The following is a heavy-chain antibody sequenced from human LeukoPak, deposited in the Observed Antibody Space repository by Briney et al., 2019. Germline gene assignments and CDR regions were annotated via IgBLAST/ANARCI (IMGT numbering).Heavy chain of an antibody. J-gene: IGHJ5*02. D-gene: IGHD2-2*01. CDR1: GFTFSDYW. V-gene: IGHV3-74*01. CDR3: ARVRITRANWFDP. CDR2: ILSDGSST. Sequence: GGSLRLSCAASGFTFSDYWMVWVRQDPGKGLVWVSRILSDGSSTSYADSVKGRFTISRDIAKNTLYLQMNSLRAEDTAVYYCARVRITRANWFDPWGQGTLVTVSS.